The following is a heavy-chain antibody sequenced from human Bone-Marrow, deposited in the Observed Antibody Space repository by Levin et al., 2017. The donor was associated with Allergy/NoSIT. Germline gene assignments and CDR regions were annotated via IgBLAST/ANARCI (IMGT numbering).Heavy chain of an antibody. CDR1: GSTVSNNY. Sequence: GGSLRLSCAVSGSTVSNNYMNWVRQAPGKGLEWVSLIYSGGSTHYAASVKGRFTISRDSSSNTLYLQMNSLRAEDTAVYYCARDGPAKPWAWGQGTMVTVSS. J-gene: IGHJ3*01. CDR2: IYSGGST. D-gene: IGHD2-2*01. CDR3: ARDGPAKPWA. V-gene: IGHV3-53*01.